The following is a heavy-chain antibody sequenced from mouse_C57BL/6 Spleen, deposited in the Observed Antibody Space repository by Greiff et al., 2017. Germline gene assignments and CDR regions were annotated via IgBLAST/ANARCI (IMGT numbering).Heavy chain of an antibody. CDR3: ERDYYGSSYYAMDY. V-gene: IGHV5-17*01. Sequence: EVQRVESGGGLVKPGGSLKLSCAASGFTFSDYGMHWVRQAPEKGLEWVAYISSGSSTIYYADTVKGRFTISRDNAQNTLFLQMTSLRSEDTAMYYCERDYYGSSYYAMDYWGQGTSVTVSS. CDR1: GFTFSDYG. J-gene: IGHJ4*01. CDR2: ISSGSSTI. D-gene: IGHD1-1*01.